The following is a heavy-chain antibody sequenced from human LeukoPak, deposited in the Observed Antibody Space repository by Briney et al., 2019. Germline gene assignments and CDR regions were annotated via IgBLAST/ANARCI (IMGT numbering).Heavy chain of an antibody. Sequence: AASVKVSCKASGGTFSSYAISWVRQAPGQGLEWMGRIIPIFGTANYAQKFQGRVTITTDESTSTAYMELSSLRSEDTAVYYCARDNYCSGGSCYIPYYYYYMDVWGKGTTVTVSS. CDR1: GGTFSSYA. CDR3: ARDNYCSGGSCYIPYYYYYMDV. D-gene: IGHD2-15*01. J-gene: IGHJ6*03. CDR2: IIPIFGTA. V-gene: IGHV1-69*05.